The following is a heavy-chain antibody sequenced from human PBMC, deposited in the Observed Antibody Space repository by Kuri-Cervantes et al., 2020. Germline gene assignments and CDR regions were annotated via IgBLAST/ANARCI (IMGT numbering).Heavy chain of an antibody. D-gene: IGHD3-22*01. CDR1: GYTFTSNG. V-gene: IGHV1-18*01. CDR2: ISAYNGNT. CDR3: ARVRDYYDCSGYTSDY. Sequence: ASVKVSCKASGYTFTSNGISWVRQAPGQGLEWMGWISAYNGNTNYAQKLQGRVTMTIDTFTGTAYMELRSLRSDDTAVYYCARVRDYYDCSGYTSDYWGQGTLVTVSS. J-gene: IGHJ4*02.